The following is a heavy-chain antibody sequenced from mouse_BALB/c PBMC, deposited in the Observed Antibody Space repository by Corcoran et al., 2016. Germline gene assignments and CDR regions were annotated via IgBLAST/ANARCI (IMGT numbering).Heavy chain of an antibody. J-gene: IGHJ3*01. D-gene: IGHD2-4*01. CDR3: ARERYDYSFAY. Sequence: EVQLQQSGPELVKPGASVKISCKTAGYTFTEYTMHWVKQSHGKSLAWIGGINPNIGGTSYNQKFKGKATLTVDKSSSTAYMELRSLTSEDSAVYYCARERYDYSFAYWGQGTLVTVSA. CDR1: GYTFTEYT. CDR2: INPNIGGT. V-gene: IGHV1-18*01.